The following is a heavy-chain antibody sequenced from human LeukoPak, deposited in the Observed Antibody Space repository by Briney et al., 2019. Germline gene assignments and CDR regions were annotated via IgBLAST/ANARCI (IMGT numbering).Heavy chain of an antibody. CDR3: ATELGYCSSTSCPLGY. CDR2: FDPEDGET. J-gene: IGHJ4*02. Sequence: GASVKVSCKVSGYTLTELSMHWVRQAPGKGLEWMGGFDPEDGETLYAQKFQGRVTMTEDTSTDTAYMELSSLRSEDTAVYYCATELGYCSSTSCPLGYWGQGTLVTVSS. V-gene: IGHV1-24*01. CDR1: GYTLTELS. D-gene: IGHD2-2*01.